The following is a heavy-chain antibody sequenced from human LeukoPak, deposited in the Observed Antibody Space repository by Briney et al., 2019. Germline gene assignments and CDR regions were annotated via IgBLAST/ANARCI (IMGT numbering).Heavy chain of an antibody. Sequence: ASVKVSCKASGYTFTGYYMHWVRQAPGQGLEWMGWINPNSGGTNYAQKIQGRVSMTRDTSISTAYMEPSRLRSDDTAVYYCARVILGLLDSFDIWGQGTMVTVSS. J-gene: IGHJ3*02. CDR1: GYTFTGYY. CDR3: ARVILGLLDSFDI. V-gene: IGHV1-2*02. D-gene: IGHD1-26*01. CDR2: INPNSGGT.